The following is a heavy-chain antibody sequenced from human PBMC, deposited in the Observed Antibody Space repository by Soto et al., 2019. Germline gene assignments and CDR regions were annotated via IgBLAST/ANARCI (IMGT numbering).Heavy chain of an antibody. CDR1: GDSISSSDW. V-gene: IGHV4-4*02. CDR2: IFHSGST. D-gene: IGHD5-12*01. J-gene: IGHJ4*02. CDR3: ASGSKSLVAD. Sequence: QVQLQESGPGLVTPSGTLSLTCAVSGDSISSSDWWSWVRQPPGKGLEWVGEIFHSGSTNYNPSLKSRVTISVNKPKNQFSLKLTSVTAADPAVYYCASGSKSLVADWGQGTLVTVSS.